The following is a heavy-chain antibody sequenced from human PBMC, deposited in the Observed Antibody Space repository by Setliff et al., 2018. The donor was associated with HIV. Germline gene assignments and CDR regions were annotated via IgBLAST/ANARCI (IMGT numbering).Heavy chain of an antibody. V-gene: IGHV4-34*01. CDR2: INHSGST. J-gene: IGHJ4*02. D-gene: IGHD3-10*01. Sequence: SETLSLTCAVYGGSFSGYYWSWIRQPPGKGLEWIGEINHSGSTNYNPSLKSRVTISVDMSKNQISLKLSSVTAADTAVYYCARGLNYYGSGSYLPLGYWGQGTLVTVSS. CDR3: ARGLNYYGSGSYLPLGY. CDR1: GGSFSGYY.